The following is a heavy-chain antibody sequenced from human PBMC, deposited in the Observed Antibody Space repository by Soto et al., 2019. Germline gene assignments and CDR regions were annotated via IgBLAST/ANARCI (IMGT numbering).Heavy chain of an antibody. J-gene: IGHJ2*01. CDR3: ARVTVAGWYFDL. CDR2: IYYSGST. CDR1: GGSVSSGSYY. Sequence: QVQLQESGPGLVKPSETLSLTCTVSGGSVSSGSYYWSWIRQPPGKGLEWIGYIYYSGSTNYNPSLKSRITISGDTSKTQLSLKLSSVTAADTAVYYCARVTVAGWYFDLWGRGTLVTVSS. V-gene: IGHV4-61*01. D-gene: IGHD4-4*01.